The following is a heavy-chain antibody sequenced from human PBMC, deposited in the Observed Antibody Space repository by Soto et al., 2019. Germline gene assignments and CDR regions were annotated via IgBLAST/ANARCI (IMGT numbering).Heavy chain of an antibody. V-gene: IGHV3-7*01. Sequence: EVQLVESGGDLVQPGGSLRLSCAASGFPFSSYCMTWVRRAPGKGLQWGASIKPDGSDTYYLDCVRGRFTVSRDNARNPLYLQLKSQGVDDTSLYHCVTGHLFDDTWGQGALAIVTS. CDR3: VTGHLFDDT. CDR1: GFPFSSYC. J-gene: IGHJ5*02. D-gene: IGHD3-10*02. CDR2: IKPDGSDT.